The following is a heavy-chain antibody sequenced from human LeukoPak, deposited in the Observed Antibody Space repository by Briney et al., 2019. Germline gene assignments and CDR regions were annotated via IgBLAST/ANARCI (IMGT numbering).Heavy chain of an antibody. D-gene: IGHD3-10*01. CDR3: ARLEYYYQHRFDY. CDR1: GGSISSSSYS. CDR2: IYYSGST. J-gene: IGHJ4*02. V-gene: IGHV4-39*01. Sequence: PSETLSLTCTVSGGSISSSSYSWGWIRQPPGKGLEWIGRIYYSGSTYYNPSLKSRVTISVDTSKNQFSLRLSSATAADTAVYYCARLEYYYQHRFDYWGQRTLVTVSS.